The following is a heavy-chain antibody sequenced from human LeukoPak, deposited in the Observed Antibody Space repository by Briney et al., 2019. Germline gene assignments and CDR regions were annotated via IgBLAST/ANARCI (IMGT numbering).Heavy chain of an antibody. Sequence: GGSLRLSCAASGFTFSSYAMSWVRQAPGKGLEWVSTISGNGRSTYYGDSVKGRFTISRDNSKNTLSLQMNSLRAEDTAVYYCARDPGVTTGTYYFDSWGQGSLVTVSS. CDR3: ARDPGVTTGTYYFDS. V-gene: IGHV3-23*01. CDR1: GFTFSSYA. CDR2: ISGNGRST. D-gene: IGHD1-1*01. J-gene: IGHJ4*02.